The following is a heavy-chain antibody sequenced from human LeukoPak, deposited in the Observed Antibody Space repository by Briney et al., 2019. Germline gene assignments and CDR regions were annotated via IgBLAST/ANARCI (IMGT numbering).Heavy chain of an antibody. CDR2: INPNSGGT. CDR3: ARAPLVRGVIEYFDH. D-gene: IGHD3-10*01. CDR1: GYTFTGYY. J-gene: IGHJ4*02. Sequence: ASVKVSCKASGYTFTGYYMHWVRQAPGQGLEWMGWINPNSGGTNYAQKFQGRVTMTRDTSISTAYMELGRLRSDDTAVYYCARAPLVRGVIEYFDHWGQGTLVTVSS. V-gene: IGHV1-2*02.